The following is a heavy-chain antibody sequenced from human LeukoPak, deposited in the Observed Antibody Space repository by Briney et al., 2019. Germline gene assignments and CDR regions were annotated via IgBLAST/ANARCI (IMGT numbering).Heavy chain of an antibody. D-gene: IGHD3-10*01. CDR3: ARDRGFLVTVYYFDY. V-gene: IGHV4-38-2*02. Sequence: SETLSLTCTVSDYSISSGYYWGWIRQPPGKGLEWIGSLHHSGRTFYNPSLKSRVTISVDTSKNQVYLNLTSVTAADTAVYFCARDRGFLVTVYYFDYWGQGSLVTVSS. CDR2: LHHSGRT. CDR1: DYSISSGYY. J-gene: IGHJ4*02.